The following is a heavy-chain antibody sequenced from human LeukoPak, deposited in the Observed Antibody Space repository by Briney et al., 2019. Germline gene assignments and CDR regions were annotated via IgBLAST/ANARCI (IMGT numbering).Heavy chain of an antibody. D-gene: IGHD4-17*01. CDR2: IRSKANSYAT. J-gene: IGHJ6*02. CDR3: TRGTVMTQLSYYGMDV. CDR1: GFTFSGSA. Sequence: GGSLRLSCAASGFTFSGSAMHWVRQASGKGLEWVGRIRSKANSYATAYAVSVKGRFTISRDDSKNTAYLQMNSLKTEDTAVYYCTRGTVMTQLSYYGMDVWGQGTTVTVSS. V-gene: IGHV3-73*01.